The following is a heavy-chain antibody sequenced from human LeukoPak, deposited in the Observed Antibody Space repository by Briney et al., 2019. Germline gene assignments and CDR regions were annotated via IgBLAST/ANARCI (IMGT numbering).Heavy chain of an antibody. CDR1: GFTFSSYA. J-gene: IGHJ4*02. CDR2: ISGSGGST. Sequence: GGSLRLSCAASGFTFSSYAMSWVRQAPGKGLEWVSAISGSGGSTYYADSVKGRFTISRDNSKNTLYLQMNSLRAEDTAVYYCAKAGDYSDSSGYYPSFDYWGQGTLVTVSS. V-gene: IGHV3-23*01. D-gene: IGHD3-22*01. CDR3: AKAGDYSDSSGYYPSFDY.